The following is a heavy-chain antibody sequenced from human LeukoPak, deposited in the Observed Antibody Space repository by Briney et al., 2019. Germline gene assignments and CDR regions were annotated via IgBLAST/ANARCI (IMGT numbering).Heavy chain of an antibody. CDR1: GFTFSSYE. V-gene: IGHV3-48*03. CDR3: ARDSGGYCTNGVCSTFDY. Sequence: GGSLRLSCAASGFTFSSYEMNWVRQAPGKGLEWVSYISSSGSTIYYADSVKGRFTISRDNAKNSLYLQMNSLRAGDTAVYYCARDSGGYCTNGVCSTFDYWGQGTLVTVSS. D-gene: IGHD2-8*01. J-gene: IGHJ4*02. CDR2: ISSSGSTI.